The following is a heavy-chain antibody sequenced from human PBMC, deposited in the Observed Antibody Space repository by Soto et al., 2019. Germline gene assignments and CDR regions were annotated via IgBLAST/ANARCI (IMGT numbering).Heavy chain of an antibody. CDR3: ARASSLYYYGSGSYYRGDYYGMDV. CDR2: ISSSSSTI. CDR1: GFTFSSYS. D-gene: IGHD3-10*01. V-gene: IGHV3-48*02. J-gene: IGHJ6*02. Sequence: PGGSLRLSCAASGFTFSSYSMNWVRQAPGKGLEWVSYISSSSSTIYYADSVKGRFTISRDNAKNSLYLQMNSLRDEDTAVYYCARASSLYYYGSGSYYRGDYYGMDVWGQGTTVTVSS.